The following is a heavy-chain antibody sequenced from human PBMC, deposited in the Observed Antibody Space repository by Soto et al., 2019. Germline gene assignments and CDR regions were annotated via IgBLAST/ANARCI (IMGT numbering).Heavy chain of an antibody. J-gene: IGHJ6*02. CDR1: GGSISFDHYH. Sequence: QVQLQQSGPGLVKPSQTLSLTCTVSGGSISFDHYHWTWIRQPPGKGLEWIGYVHYSGSVLYNPSLQSRVSISVATSKNQFSLKLSSVTAADTAVYFCAREDDGGDRDYYGLAVWGQGTTVTVSS. D-gene: IGHD2-21*02. CDR3: AREDDGGDRDYYGLAV. V-gene: IGHV4-30-4*01. CDR2: VHYSGSV.